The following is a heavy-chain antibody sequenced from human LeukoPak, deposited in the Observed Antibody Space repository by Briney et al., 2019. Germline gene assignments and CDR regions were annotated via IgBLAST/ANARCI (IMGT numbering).Heavy chain of an antibody. CDR1: GFTFSNYA. V-gene: IGHV3-23*01. CDR3: AKRSYGSGSYYAFEY. Sequence: GGSLRLSCAASGFTFSNYAMNWVRQAPGKGLEWVSFISGDGGRTDYADSVKGRFTISRDNPRNTLYLQMNSLRAEDTAIYYCAKRSYGSGSYYAFEYWGQGTPVTVSS. CDR2: ISGDGGRT. D-gene: IGHD3-10*01. J-gene: IGHJ4*02.